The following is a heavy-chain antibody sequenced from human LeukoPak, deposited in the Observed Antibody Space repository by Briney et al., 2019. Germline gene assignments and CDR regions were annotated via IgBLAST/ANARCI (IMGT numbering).Heavy chain of an antibody. CDR1: GFTFSSYA. D-gene: IGHD2/OR15-2a*01. Sequence: GGSLRLSCAASGFTFSSYAMSWVRQAPGKGLEWVSVIYRGGSTYYADSVKGRFTISRDNSKNTLYLQMNSLRAEDTAVYYCARNIPGGHWGQGTLVTVSS. V-gene: IGHV3-66*01. CDR2: IYRGGST. J-gene: IGHJ4*02. CDR3: ARNIPGGH.